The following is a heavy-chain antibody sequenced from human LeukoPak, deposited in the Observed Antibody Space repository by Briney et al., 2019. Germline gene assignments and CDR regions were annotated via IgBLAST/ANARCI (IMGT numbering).Heavy chain of an antibody. CDR2: INPNSGGT. J-gene: IGHJ4*02. V-gene: IGHV1-2*02. Sequence: VASVKVSCKASGYTFTAYYIHWLRQAPGQGLEWMGWINPNSGGTNYARKFQGLVTMSRDTSITTAYMELNRLISDDTAVYFCARTKPPCTSCLLLDYWGQGTLVTVSS. D-gene: IGHD2-2*01. CDR3: ARTKPPCTSCLLLDY. CDR1: GYTFTAYY.